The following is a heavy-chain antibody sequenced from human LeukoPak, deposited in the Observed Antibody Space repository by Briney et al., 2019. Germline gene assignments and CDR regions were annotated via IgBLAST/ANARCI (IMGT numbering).Heavy chain of an antibody. CDR1: GGSISSGGYY. CDR3: ARAPGSSHFDY. D-gene: IGHD6-6*01. CDR2: IYHSGST. V-gene: IGHV4-30-2*01. Sequence: PSQTLSLTCTVSGGSISSGGYYWSWIRQPPGKGLEWIGYIYHSGSTYYNPSLKSRVTISVDRSKNQFSLKLSSVTAADTAVYYCARAPGSSHFDYWGQGTLVTVSS. J-gene: IGHJ4*02.